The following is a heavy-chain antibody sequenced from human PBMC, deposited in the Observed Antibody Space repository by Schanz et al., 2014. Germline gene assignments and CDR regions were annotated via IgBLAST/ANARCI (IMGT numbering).Heavy chain of an antibody. CDR2: TSHDGSFT. V-gene: IGHV3-74*01. Sequence: EVQLVESGGGFVQPGGSLRLSCAASGFTFSDSWMHWVRQAPGKGLVWVSRTSHDGSFTTFADSVKGRFTISRDNSRDTLYLQMNDLRAEDTALYYCAKGRFGELLDYWGRGTLVTVSS. CDR1: GFTFSDSW. CDR3: AKGRFGELLDY. D-gene: IGHD3-10*01. J-gene: IGHJ4*02.